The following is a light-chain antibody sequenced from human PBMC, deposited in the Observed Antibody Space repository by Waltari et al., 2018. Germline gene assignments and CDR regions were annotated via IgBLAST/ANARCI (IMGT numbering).Light chain of an antibody. CDR2: KDT. V-gene: IGLV3-27*01. Sequence: YDLTQPLLVSVSPGQTATIPCSGAALSENYVRWFQQKPGQAPTLILYKDTERPSAIPERFSGSSSGSTVTLTIRGALLEDEADYHCHAAADNNWFFGGGTKLTVL. J-gene: IGLJ2*01. CDR3: HAAADNNWF. CDR1: ALSENY.